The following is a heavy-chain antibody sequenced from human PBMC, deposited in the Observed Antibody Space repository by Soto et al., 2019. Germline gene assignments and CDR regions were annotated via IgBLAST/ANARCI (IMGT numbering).Heavy chain of an antibody. D-gene: IGHD2-2*01. CDR2: IWYDGSNK. V-gene: IGHV3-33*06. CDR3: VKGSTNYYYYGMDV. Sequence: GGSLRLSCAASGFTFSSYGMHWVRQAPGKGLEWVAVIWYDGSNKYYADSVKGRFTISRDNSKNTLYLQMNSLRAEDTAVYYCVKGSTNYYYYGMDVWGQGTTVTVSS. CDR1: GFTFSSYG. J-gene: IGHJ6*02.